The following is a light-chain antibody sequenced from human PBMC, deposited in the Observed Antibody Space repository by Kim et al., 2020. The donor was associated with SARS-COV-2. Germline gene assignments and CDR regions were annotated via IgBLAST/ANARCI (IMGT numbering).Light chain of an antibody. V-gene: IGLV2-8*01. CDR1: SSDGGNYNT. Sequence: GQSSTSSTTRGSSDGGNYNTCSWHQQRPGKAPKLLIYEVTKRPSGVPYRFSGSKSGNTASLTVSGLQAEDEAEYYCSSYAGSNNYVFGTGTKVTVL. CDR3: SSYAGSNNYV. CDR2: EVT. J-gene: IGLJ1*01.